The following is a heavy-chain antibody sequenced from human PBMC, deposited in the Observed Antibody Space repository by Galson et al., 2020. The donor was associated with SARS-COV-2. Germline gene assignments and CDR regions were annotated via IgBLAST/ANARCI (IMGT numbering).Heavy chain of an antibody. D-gene: IGHD1-1*01. Sequence: KMSGPTLVKPTQTLTLTCTFSGFSFTTSGLGVSVGWIRQPPGKALEWLALIYRDNDKRYSPSLKSRLTIAKDTSRNQVVLTMTNMDPMDTATDYCASRQGGYDNNWDGGCFDHWGQGALVTVSS. J-gene: IGHJ4*02. CDR3: ASRQGGYDNNWDGGCFDH. V-gene: IGHV2-5*02. CDR2: IYRDNDK. CDR1: GFSFTTSGLGVS.